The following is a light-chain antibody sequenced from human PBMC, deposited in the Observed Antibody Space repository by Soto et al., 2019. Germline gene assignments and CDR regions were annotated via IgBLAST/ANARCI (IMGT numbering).Light chain of an antibody. J-gene: IGLJ1*01. CDR1: SSDIGRYNF. CDR3: TSYTITSPYV. V-gene: IGLV2-14*01. CDR2: EAT. Sequence: QSVQTQPASTSGSPGHSITISGTGTSSDIGRYNFVSWYQHHPGKAPKLIIYEATKRPSGVSYRFSGSKSGNTASLTISGLQAEEQADYYCTSYTITSPYVFGTGTKVTVL.